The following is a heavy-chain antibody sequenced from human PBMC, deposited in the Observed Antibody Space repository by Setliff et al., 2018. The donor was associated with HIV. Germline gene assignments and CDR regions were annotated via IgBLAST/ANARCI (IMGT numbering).Heavy chain of an antibody. Sequence: GGSLRLSCAGSGFVFNDHSLHWVRQAPGRGLEWVSSISIGSGGAIDYADSVQGRFTISRDNSKNSLYLQMNSLRVEDTAVYYCARDYLYYNLYNGSPVYGMDVWGQGTTVTVSS. CDR3: ARDYLYYNLYNGSPVYGMDV. CDR2: ISIGSGGAI. CDR1: GFVFNDHS. J-gene: IGHJ6*02. V-gene: IGHV3-21*01. D-gene: IGHD3-3*01.